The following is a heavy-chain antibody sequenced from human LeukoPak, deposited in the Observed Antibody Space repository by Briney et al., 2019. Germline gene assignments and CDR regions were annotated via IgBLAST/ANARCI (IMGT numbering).Heavy chain of an antibody. CDR3: AKELSSGFDFDY. Sequence: SETLSLTCSVSGYSIRSGYYWGWIRQPPGKGLEWIGSIYQSGNTYYNESLKSRVTISVDTSKNQFSLKLTSVTAADTAVYYCAKELSSGFDFDYWGQGTLVTVSS. D-gene: IGHD6-19*01. V-gene: IGHV4-38-2*02. CDR1: GYSIRSGYY. J-gene: IGHJ4*02. CDR2: IYQSGNT.